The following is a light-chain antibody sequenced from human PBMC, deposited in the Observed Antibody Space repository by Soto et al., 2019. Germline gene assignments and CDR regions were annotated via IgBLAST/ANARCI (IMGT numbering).Light chain of an antibody. CDR1: QSVSRY. CDR2: DAS. J-gene: IGKJ4*01. Sequence: EIVLTQSPATLSLSPGERATLSCSASQSVSRYLAWYQQKPGQAPRLLIYDASNRATGIPARFSGSGSGTDFTLTISSLEPEDFAVYYCQQRSNWPPLLTFGGGTKVEIK. CDR3: QQRSNWPPLLT. V-gene: IGKV3-11*01.